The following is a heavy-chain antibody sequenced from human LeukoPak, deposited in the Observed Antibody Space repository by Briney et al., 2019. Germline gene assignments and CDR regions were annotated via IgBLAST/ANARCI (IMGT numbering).Heavy chain of an antibody. CDR3: ARHMGYSISWYRFDY. Sequence: PGGSLRLSCAGSGFTFTDYYMSWIRQAPGKGLEWVSYISSSSGFTNYADSVKGRFTISRDNAKNSLFLQMNSLRAEDTAVYYCARHMGYSISWYRFDYRGQGTLVTVSS. J-gene: IGHJ4*02. D-gene: IGHD6-13*01. CDR1: GFTFTDYY. V-gene: IGHV3-11*03. CDR2: ISSSSGFT.